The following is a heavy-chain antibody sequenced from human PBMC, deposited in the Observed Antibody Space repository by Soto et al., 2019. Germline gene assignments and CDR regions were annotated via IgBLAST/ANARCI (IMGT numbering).Heavy chain of an antibody. Sequence: SETLSLTCTVSGGSISSYYWSWIRQPPGKGLEWIGYIYYSGSTNYNPSLKSRVTISVDTSKSQFSLKLSSVTAADTAVYYCARAENYGLFDYWGQGTLVTVSS. CDR2: IYYSGST. J-gene: IGHJ4*02. CDR1: GGSISSYY. V-gene: IGHV4-59*01. CDR3: ARAENYGLFDY. D-gene: IGHD4-17*01.